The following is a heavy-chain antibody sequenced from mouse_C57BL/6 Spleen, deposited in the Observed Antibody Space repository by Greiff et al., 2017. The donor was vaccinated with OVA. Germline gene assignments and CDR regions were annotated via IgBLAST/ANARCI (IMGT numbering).Heavy chain of an antibody. CDR3: ARWLDSSGYEYVDV. V-gene: IGHV3-8*01. CDR1: GYSITSDY. CDR2: LSYSGST. D-gene: IGHD3-2*02. J-gene: IGHJ1*03. Sequence: EVKLVESGPGLAKPSQTLSLTCSVTGYSITSDYWNWIRTFPGTKLEYMGYLSYSGSTYYTPSLNSRISITRDTSKNQYYLQLNSVTTEDTATYYCARWLDSSGYEYVDVWGTGTTVTVAS.